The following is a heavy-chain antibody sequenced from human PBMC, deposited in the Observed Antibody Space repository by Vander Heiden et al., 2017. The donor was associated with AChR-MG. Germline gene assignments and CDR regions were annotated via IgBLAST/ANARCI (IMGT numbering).Heavy chain of an antibody. Sequence: EVQLLESGGGLVQPGGSLRLSCAASGFPFSSCAMSGGRQAPGKGLGWGAAISGSGGSTYYADSVKGRFTISRDNSKNTLYLQMNSLRAEDTAVYYCAKVLWRAEYFQHWGQGTLVTVSS. CDR1: GFPFSSCA. CDR3: AKVLWRAEYFQH. CDR2: ISGSGGST. D-gene: IGHD3-10*01. V-gene: IGHV3-23*01. J-gene: IGHJ1*01.